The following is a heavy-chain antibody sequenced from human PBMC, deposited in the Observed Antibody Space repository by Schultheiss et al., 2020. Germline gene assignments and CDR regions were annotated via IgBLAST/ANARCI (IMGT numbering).Heavy chain of an antibody. CDR2: ISAYNGNT. CDR1: GYTFTSYG. J-gene: IGHJ6*04. CDR3: ARDYATAMVPGFYYFYYGMDL. Sequence: ASVKVSCKASGYTFTSYGISWVRQAPGQGLEWMGWISAYNGNTNYAQKLQGRVTMTTDTSTSTAYMELRSLRSDDTAVYYCARDYATAMVPGFYYFYYGMDLWSELTTVTVSS. V-gene: IGHV1-18*01. D-gene: IGHD5-18*01.